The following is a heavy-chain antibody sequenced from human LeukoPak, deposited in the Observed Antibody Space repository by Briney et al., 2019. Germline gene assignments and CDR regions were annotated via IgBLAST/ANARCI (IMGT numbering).Heavy chain of an antibody. CDR2: IYYSGST. CDR1: GGSISSSSSY. CDR3: ARLNSPGWFDP. V-gene: IGHV4-39*01. J-gene: IGHJ5*02. Sequence: SETLSLTCTVSGGSISSSSSYWAWIRQPPGTGLEWIGSIYYSGSTYYSPSLKSRLTISVDTPKNQFSLKLSSVTAADTAVYYCARLNSPGWFDPWGQGTLVTVSS.